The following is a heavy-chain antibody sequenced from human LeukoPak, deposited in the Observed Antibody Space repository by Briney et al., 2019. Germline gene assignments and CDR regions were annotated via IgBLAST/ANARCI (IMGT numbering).Heavy chain of an antibody. J-gene: IGHJ5*02. CDR3: ARDYDVLTAYPPTQLFDP. CDR1: GYSISSGYY. Sequence: SETLSLTCTVSGYSISSGYYWGWIRQPPGKGLEWIGEINHSGSTNYNPSLKSRVTISVDTSKNQFSLKLSSVTAADTAVYYCARDYDVLTAYPPTQLFDPWGQGTLVTVSS. D-gene: IGHD3-9*01. V-gene: IGHV4-38-2*02. CDR2: INHSGST.